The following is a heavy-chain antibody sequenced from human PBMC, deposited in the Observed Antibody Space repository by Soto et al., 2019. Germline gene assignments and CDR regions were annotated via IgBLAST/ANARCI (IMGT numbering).Heavy chain of an antibody. CDR2: IYPSASAT. CDR1: GYSFTNYW. D-gene: IGHD3-10*01. CDR3: ASGSGSPNYYYPMDG. Sequence: GESLKISCEGSGYSFTNYWIAWVRQMPGKGLEWVGIIYPSASATRYSPSFQGQVTISADKSISTAYLQWSSLKASDTAMYYCASGSGSPNYYYPMDGWGQGTTVTV. J-gene: IGHJ6*02. V-gene: IGHV5-51*01.